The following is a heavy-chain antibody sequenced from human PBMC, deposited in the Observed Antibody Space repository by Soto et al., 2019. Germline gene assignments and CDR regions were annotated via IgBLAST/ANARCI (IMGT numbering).Heavy chain of an antibody. CDR3: ASGVFGLVSPVIGGY. CDR2: ISRTSNYI. V-gene: IGHV3-21*01. CDR1: GFSFSSYS. J-gene: IGHJ4*02. Sequence: PGGSLRLSCAAAGFSFSSYSMNWVRQAPGKGLEWVSSISRTSNYIYYTDSVKGRFTISRDNAKNSIYLQMNSLRAEETATYYCASGVFGLVSPVIGGYWGQGTLVTVSS. D-gene: IGHD3-16*01.